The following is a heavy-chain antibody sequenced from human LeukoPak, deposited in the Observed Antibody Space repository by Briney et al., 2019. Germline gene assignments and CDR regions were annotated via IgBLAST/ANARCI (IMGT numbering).Heavy chain of an antibody. CDR1: GGSISNGGYY. Sequence: SETLSLTCTVSGGSISNGGYYWSWFRQHPGKGLEWIGYVSYSGSSHYNPSLKSPVIISVDTSNNQFSLKLTSVTAADTAVYYCARAYDSSGYYYYYYFDCWGQGTLVTVSS. V-gene: IGHV4-31*01. CDR3: ARAYDSSGYYYYYYFDC. CDR2: VSYSGSS. J-gene: IGHJ4*02. D-gene: IGHD3-22*01.